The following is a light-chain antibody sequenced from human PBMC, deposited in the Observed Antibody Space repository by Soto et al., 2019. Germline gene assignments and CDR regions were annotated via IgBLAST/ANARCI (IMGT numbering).Light chain of an antibody. Sequence: QSALTQPRSVSGSPGQSVTISCTGATSDVGTYNFVSWYQQHPGKAPKVMIHDVSKRPSGVPDRFSGSMSGNTASLTISGLQAEDEAEYYCCSYAGRYTFVFGTGTKVTVL. V-gene: IGLV2-11*01. CDR2: DVS. J-gene: IGLJ1*01. CDR3: CSYAGRYTFV. CDR1: TSDVGTYNF.